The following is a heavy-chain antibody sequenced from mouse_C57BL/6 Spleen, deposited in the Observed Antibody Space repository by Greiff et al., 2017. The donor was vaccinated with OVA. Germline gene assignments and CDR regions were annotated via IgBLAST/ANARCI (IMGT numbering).Heavy chain of an antibody. D-gene: IGHD1-1*01. Sequence: VQLKESGPELVKPGASVKISCKASGYSFTDYNMNWVKQSNGKSLEWIGVINPNYGPTSYNQKFKGKATLTVDQSSSTAYMQLNSLTSEDSAFYYCARSVYYGSSYDYFDYWGQGTTLTVSS. CDR3: ARSVYYGSSYDYFDY. CDR2: INPNYGPT. CDR1: GYSFTDYN. V-gene: IGHV1-39*01. J-gene: IGHJ2*01.